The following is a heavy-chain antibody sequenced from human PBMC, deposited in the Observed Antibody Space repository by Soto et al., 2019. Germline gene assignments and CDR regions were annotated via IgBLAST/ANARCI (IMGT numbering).Heavy chain of an antibody. D-gene: IGHD6-13*01. J-gene: IGHJ4*02. CDR1: GGSFSGYY. CDR2: INHSGST. Sequence: QVQLQQWGAGLLKPSETLSLTCAVYGGSFSGYYWSWIRQPPGKGLEWIGEINHSGSTNYNPSLKSRVTISVDTSKNQFSLKLSSVTAADTAVYYCARGLKLGYSSSWYRGNWGQGTLVTVSS. V-gene: IGHV4-34*01. CDR3: ARGLKLGYSSSWYRGN.